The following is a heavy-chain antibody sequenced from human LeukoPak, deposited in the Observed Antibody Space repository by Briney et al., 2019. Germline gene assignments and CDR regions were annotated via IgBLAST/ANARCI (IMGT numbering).Heavy chain of an antibody. CDR1: GFTFSSYW. CDR3: ARDQYYYDSSGYYYHDY. Sequence: GGSLRLSCAASGFTFSSYWMSWVRQAPGKGLEWVANIKQDGSEKYYVDSVKGRFTISRDNAKNSLYLQMNSLRAEDTAVYYCARDQYYYDSSGYYYHDYWGQGTLVTVSS. CDR2: IKQDGSEK. D-gene: IGHD3-22*01. V-gene: IGHV3-7*01. J-gene: IGHJ4*02.